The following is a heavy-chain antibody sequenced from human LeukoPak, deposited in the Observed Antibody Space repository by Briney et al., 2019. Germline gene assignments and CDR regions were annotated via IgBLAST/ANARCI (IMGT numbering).Heavy chain of an antibody. J-gene: IGHJ4*02. CDR3: ARDSGGLDY. CDR1: GVTVSTNH. CDR2: VYSGGST. V-gene: IGHV3-66*01. Sequence: GGSLRLSCAASGVTVSTNHMSWVRQAPGKGLEWVSIVYSGGSTYYAASVKGRFTISRDNSKNTLYLQMNSLRAGDTAVYYCARDSGGLDYWGQGTLVTVSS. D-gene: IGHD4-23*01.